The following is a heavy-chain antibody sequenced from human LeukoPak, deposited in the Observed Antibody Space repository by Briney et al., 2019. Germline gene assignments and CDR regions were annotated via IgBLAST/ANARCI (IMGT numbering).Heavy chain of an antibody. V-gene: IGHV3-74*01. Sequence: HPGGSLRLSCAASGFPSNSYWMHWVRQAPGKGLVWVSRINTDGGTTTYADSVKGRFTISRDNSKNTLYLQMNSLRAEDTAVYYCARSLTTIRGMDVWGQGTTVTVSS. D-gene: IGHD4-17*01. CDR3: ARSLTTIRGMDV. CDR2: INTDGGTT. CDR1: GFPSNSYW. J-gene: IGHJ6*02.